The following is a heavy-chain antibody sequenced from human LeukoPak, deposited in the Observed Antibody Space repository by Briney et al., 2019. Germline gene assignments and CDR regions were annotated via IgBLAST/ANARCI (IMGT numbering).Heavy chain of an antibody. D-gene: IGHD3-9*01. J-gene: IGHJ4*02. CDR1: GFTVSYTY. Sequence: GGSLRLSCAASGFTVSYTYMSWVRQAPGMGLEWVSVIYSGGSTYYADSAKGRFTISRDNSKNTLYFQMNSLRAEGTAVYYCASTPPRYLGYFDYWGQGTLVTVSS. CDR2: IYSGGST. V-gene: IGHV3-53*01. CDR3: ASTPPRYLGYFDY.